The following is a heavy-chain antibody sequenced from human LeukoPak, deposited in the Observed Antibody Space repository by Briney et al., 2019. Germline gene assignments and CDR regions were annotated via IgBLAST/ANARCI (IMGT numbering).Heavy chain of an antibody. CDR1: GFTVSGNH. J-gene: IGHJ6*04. CDR2: IYSGGTT. V-gene: IGHV3-53*05. D-gene: IGHD3-16*01. Sequence: GGSLRLSCAASGFTVSGNHMSRVRQAPGKGLNWVSIIYSGGTTYYADSVKGRFTISRDNSKNTLYLQMNSLRSEDTAVYYCVMATGQDYVWGRPRDYYYGMDVWGKGTTVTVSS. CDR3: VMATGQDYVWGRPRDYYYGMDV.